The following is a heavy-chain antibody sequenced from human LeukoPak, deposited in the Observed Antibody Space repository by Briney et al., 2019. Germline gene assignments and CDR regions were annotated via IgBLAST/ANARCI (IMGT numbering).Heavy chain of an antibody. J-gene: IGHJ6*03. CDR1: GFTFNIYA. D-gene: IGHD2-2*02. CDR3: AKGGTYCSSTSCYNYYYYMDV. Sequence: GGSLRLSCAASGFTFNIYAMHWVRQAPGKGLEYVSAISSNGVSTYYANSVKGRFTVSRDNSKNTLYLQMGSLRAEDMAVYYCAKGGTYCSSTSCYNYYYYMDVWGKGTTVTISS. CDR2: ISSNGVST. V-gene: IGHV3-64*01.